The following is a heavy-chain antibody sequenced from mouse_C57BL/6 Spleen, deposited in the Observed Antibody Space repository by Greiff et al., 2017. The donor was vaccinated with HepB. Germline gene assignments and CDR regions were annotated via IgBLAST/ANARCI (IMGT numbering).Heavy chain of an antibody. D-gene: IGHD1-1*01. Sequence: EVQLQQSGAELVRPGASVKLSCTASGFNIKDDYMHWVKQRPEQGLEWIGWIDPENGDTEYASKFQGKATITADTSSNTAYLQLSSLTSEDTAVYYCTYGSSMVYYAMDYWGQGTSVTVSS. CDR3: TYGSSMVYYAMDY. CDR1: GFNIKDDY. V-gene: IGHV14-4*01. CDR2: IDPENGDT. J-gene: IGHJ4*01.